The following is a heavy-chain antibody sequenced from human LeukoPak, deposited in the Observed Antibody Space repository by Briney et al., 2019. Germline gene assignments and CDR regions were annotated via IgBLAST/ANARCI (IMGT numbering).Heavy chain of an antibody. D-gene: IGHD6-13*01. CDR1: GFTFSSYW. CDR3: AGSAAGGYYFDY. J-gene: IGHJ4*02. V-gene: IGHV3-74*01. Sequence: PGGSLRLSCAASGFTFSSYWMHWVRQAPGKGLVWVSRINSDGSSTSYADSVKGRFTISRDNAKNPLYLQMNSLRAEDTAVYYCAGSAAGGYYFDYWGQGTLVTVSS. CDR2: INSDGSST.